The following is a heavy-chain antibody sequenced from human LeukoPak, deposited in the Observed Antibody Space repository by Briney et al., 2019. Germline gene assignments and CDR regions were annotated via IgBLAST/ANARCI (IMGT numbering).Heavy chain of an antibody. Sequence: PGESLKISCKGSGYSFTSYWIGWVRQMPGKGLEYMGIIHPGDSDTRYSPSFQGQVTISVDRSSSTAYIQWSRLKASDTAMYYCATHPGGLQSGFDNWGQGTQVTVSS. CDR2: IHPGDSDT. CDR1: GYSFTSYW. CDR3: ATHPGGLQSGFDN. D-gene: IGHD5-24*01. V-gene: IGHV5-51*01. J-gene: IGHJ4*02.